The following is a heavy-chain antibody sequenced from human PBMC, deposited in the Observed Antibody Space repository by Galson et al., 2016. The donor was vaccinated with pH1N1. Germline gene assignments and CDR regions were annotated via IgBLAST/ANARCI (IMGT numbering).Heavy chain of an antibody. Sequence: RLSCAASGFTFSSYAMAWVRQAPGKGLECVSTITGNGGGTYYADSVKGRFTFSRDNSKNTLYLQMNSLRAEDTAVYYCAKAPTVTANGRTYFDYWGQGVRVIVSS. V-gene: IGHV3-23*01. D-gene: IGHD4-11*01. J-gene: IGHJ4*02. CDR2: ITGNGGGT. CDR3: AKAPTVTANGRTYFDY. CDR1: GFTFSSYA.